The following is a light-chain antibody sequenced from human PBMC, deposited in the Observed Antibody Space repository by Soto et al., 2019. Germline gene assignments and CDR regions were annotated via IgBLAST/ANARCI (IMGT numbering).Light chain of an antibody. Sequence: QSVLTQPPSVSGAPGQRVTISCTGISSNIGAGYDVHWYQQLPGTAPKLLIYGNSNRPSGVPDRFSGSKSGPSASLAINGLQAEDEADYYCQSYDSSLSGWVFGGGTKLTVL. CDR2: GNS. CDR3: QSYDSSLSGWV. CDR1: SSNIGAGYD. V-gene: IGLV1-40*01. J-gene: IGLJ3*02.